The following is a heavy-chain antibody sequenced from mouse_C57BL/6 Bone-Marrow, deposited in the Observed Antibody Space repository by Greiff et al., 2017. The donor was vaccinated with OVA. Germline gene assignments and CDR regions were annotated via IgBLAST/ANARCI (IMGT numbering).Heavy chain of an antibody. CDR2: IYPGSGNT. Sequence: VQLQQSGAELMKPGASVKLSCKATGYTFTGYWIEWVKQRPGHGLEWIARIYPGSGNTYYNEKFKGKATLTAEKSSSTAYMQLSSLTSEDSAVYFCARLGYWGQGTTLTVSS. CDR1: GYTFTGYW. V-gene: IGHV1-76*01. J-gene: IGHJ2*01. CDR3: ARLGY.